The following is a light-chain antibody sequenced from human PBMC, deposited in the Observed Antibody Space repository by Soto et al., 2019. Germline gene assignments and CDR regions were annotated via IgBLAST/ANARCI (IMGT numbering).Light chain of an antibody. CDR2: STN. J-gene: IGLJ3*02. CDR3: VLYMGSGISV. V-gene: IGLV8-61*01. CDR1: SGSVSTSYY. Sequence: QTVVTQEPSFSVSPGGTVTLTCGLSSGSVSTSYYPTWYQQNPGQAPRTLIYSTNTRSSGVPDRFSDSILGNKAALTITGAQADDESDYYCVLYMGSGISVFGGGTKLTVL.